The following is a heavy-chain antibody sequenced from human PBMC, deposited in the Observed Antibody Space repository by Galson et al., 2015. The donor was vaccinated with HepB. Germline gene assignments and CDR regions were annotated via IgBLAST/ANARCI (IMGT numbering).Heavy chain of an antibody. J-gene: IGHJ4*02. CDR3: ARAGPQGGADFDY. Sequence: CAISGDSVSDNIVAWNWIRQSPSRGLEWLGRTYYKSKRYNDYAVSVKSRITINPDTSKNQVYLQLNSVTPEDTAVYYCARAGPQGGADFDYWGQGTRVTVSS. CDR1: GDSVSDNIVA. CDR2: TYYKSKRYN. V-gene: IGHV6-1*01. D-gene: IGHD1-26*01.